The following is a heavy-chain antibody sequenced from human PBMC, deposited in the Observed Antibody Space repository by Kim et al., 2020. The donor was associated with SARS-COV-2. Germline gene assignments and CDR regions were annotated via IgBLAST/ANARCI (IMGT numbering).Heavy chain of an antibody. Sequence: GGSLRLSCAASGFTFSSYDMHWVRQATGKGLEWVSAIGTAGDTYYPGSVKGRFTISRENAKNSLYLQMNSLRAGDTAVYYCARVKRRYGMDVWGQGTTVTVSS. CDR2: IGTAGDT. V-gene: IGHV3-13*01. J-gene: IGHJ6*02. CDR1: GFTFSSYD. CDR3: ARVKRRYGMDV.